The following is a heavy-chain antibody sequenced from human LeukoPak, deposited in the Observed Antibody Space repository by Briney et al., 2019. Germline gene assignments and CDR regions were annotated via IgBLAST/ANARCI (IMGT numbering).Heavy chain of an antibody. V-gene: IGHV4-39*01. Sequence: PSETLSLTCTVCGGSISSSSYYWGWIRQPPGKGLEWIGYIFYSGSTYYNPSLKSRVTISVDTSKNQFSLKLSSVTAADTAVHYCARRGYCSDGSCSSIWFDPWGQGTLVTVSS. J-gene: IGHJ5*02. CDR1: GGSISSSSYY. D-gene: IGHD2-15*01. CDR2: IFYSGST. CDR3: ARRGYCSDGSCSSIWFDP.